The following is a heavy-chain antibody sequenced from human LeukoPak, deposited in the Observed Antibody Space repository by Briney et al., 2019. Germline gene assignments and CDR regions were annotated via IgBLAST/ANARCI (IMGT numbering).Heavy chain of an antibody. D-gene: IGHD2-8*01. V-gene: IGHV1-46*01. CDR3: AREDVVLVDAVRYYYYGLDV. J-gene: IGHJ6*02. CDR1: GYNFIGYY. Sequence: ASVKVSCRASGYNFIGYYMHWVRQAPGQGLEWMGIINPSGGSSSSAQKFQDRVTMTRDTSTSTVYMELSSLKSECMAVYYCAREDVVLVDAVRYYYYGLDVWGQGTTVTVSS. CDR2: INPSGGSS.